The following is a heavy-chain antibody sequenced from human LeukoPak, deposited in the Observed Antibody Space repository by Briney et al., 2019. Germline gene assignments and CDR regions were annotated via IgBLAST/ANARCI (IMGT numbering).Heavy chain of an antibody. CDR2: ISYDGSNK. J-gene: IGHJ4*02. V-gene: IGHV3-30*03. CDR3: TTLPWQWPRYYFDY. D-gene: IGHD6-19*01. CDR1: GFTFSSYG. Sequence: GGSLRLSCAASGFTFSSYGMHWVRQAPGKGLEWVAVISYDGSNKYYADSVKGRFTISRDNSKNTLYLQMNSLKTEDTAVYYCTTLPWQWPRYYFDYWGQGTLVTVSS.